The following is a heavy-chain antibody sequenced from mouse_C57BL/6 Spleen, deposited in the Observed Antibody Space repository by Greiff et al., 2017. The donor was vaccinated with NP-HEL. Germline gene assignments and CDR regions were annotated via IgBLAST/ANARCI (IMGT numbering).Heavy chain of an antibody. D-gene: IGHD1-1*01. CDR3: ARIGSSYSYWYFDV. CDR1: GYTFTSYW. V-gene: IGHV1-52*01. CDR2: IDPSDSET. J-gene: IGHJ1*03. Sequence: QVQLQQPGAELVRPGSSVKLSCKASGYTFTSYWMHWVKQRPIQGLEWIGNIDPSDSETHYNQKFKDKATLTVDKSSSTAYMQLSSLTSEDSAVYYCARIGSSYSYWYFDVWGTGTTVTVSS.